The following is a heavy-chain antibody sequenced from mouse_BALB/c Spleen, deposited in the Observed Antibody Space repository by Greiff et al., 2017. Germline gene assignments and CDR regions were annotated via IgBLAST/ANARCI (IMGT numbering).Heavy chain of an antibody. CDR1: GFTFSSYG. CDR2: ISSGGSYT. J-gene: IGHJ4*01. CDR3: ASHSYYYGSSYTGAMDY. V-gene: IGHV5-6*01. D-gene: IGHD1-1*01. Sequence: EVKVVESGGDLVKPGGSLKLSCAASGFTFSSYGMSWVRQTPDKRLEWVATISSGGSYTYYPDSVKGRFTISRDNAKNTLYLQMSSLKSEDTAMYYCASHSYYYGSSYTGAMDYWGQGTSVTVSS.